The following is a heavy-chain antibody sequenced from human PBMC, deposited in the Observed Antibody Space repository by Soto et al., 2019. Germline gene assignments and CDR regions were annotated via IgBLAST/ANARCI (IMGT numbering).Heavy chain of an antibody. CDR2: ISGSGGST. V-gene: IGHV3-23*01. D-gene: IGHD3-10*01. J-gene: IGHJ4*02. Sequence: SGGSLRLSCVASGFTFSSNDMSWVRQAPGKGLEWVSGISGSGGSTYYADSVKGRFTISRDNSKNTVYLQMGSLRAEDTARYYCAKKYYGNLNFDFWGQGTLVTVSS. CDR3: AKKYYGNLNFDF. CDR1: GFTFSSND.